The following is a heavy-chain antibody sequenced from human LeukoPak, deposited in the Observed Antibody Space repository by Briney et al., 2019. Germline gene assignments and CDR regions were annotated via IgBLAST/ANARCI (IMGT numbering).Heavy chain of an antibody. D-gene: IGHD3-9*01. Sequence: PGGSLRLSCAASGFTFSSYSMNWVRQAPGKGLEWVSSISSSSSYIYYADSVKGRFTISRDNAKNSLYLQMNSLRAEDTAVYYCARDKSDILTGYRAKYYYYMDVWGKGTTVTVSS. CDR3: ARDKSDILTGYRAKYYYYMDV. CDR2: ISSSSSYI. CDR1: GFTFSSYS. J-gene: IGHJ6*03. V-gene: IGHV3-21*01.